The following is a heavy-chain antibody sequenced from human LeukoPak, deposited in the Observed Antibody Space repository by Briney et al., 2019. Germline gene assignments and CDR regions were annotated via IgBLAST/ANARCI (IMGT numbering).Heavy chain of an antibody. J-gene: IGHJ4*02. Sequence: GGSLRLSCAASGFTFDDYAMHWVRQAPGKGLEWVSGISWNSGSIGYADSVKGRFTISRDNAKNSLYLQMDSLRAEDTAVYYCAKDLHGDYVRWGDYWGQGTLVTVSS. CDR1: GFTFDDYA. V-gene: IGHV3-9*01. CDR2: ISWNSGSI. D-gene: IGHD3-10*02. CDR3: AKDLHGDYVRWGDY.